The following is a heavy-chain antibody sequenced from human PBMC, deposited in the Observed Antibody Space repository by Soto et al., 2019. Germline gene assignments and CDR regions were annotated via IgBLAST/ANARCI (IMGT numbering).Heavy chain of an antibody. J-gene: IGHJ6*02. CDR2: ISYDGSNK. CDR1: GFTFSSYG. D-gene: IGHD5-12*01. CDR3: AKGEDIVATRYYYYYGIDV. V-gene: IGHV3-30*18. Sequence: GGSLRLSCAASGFTFSSYGMHWVRQAPGKGLEWVAVISYDGSNKYYADSVKGRFTISRDNSKNTLYLQMNSLRAEDTAVYYCAKGEDIVATRYYYYYGIDVWGQGTSVTGSS.